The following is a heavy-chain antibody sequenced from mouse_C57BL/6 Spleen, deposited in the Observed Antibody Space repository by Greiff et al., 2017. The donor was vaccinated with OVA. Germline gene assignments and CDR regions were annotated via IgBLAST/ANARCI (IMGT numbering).Heavy chain of an antibody. CDR2: ISSGGDYI. D-gene: IGHD1-1*01. Sequence: DVHLVESGEGLVKPGGSLKLSCAASGFTFSSYAMSWVRQTPEKRLEWVAYISSGGDYIYYADTVKGRFTISRDNARNTLYLQMSSLKSEDTAMYYCTRGDYYGSSYVYAMDYWGQGTSVTVSS. CDR3: TRGDYYGSSYVYAMDY. CDR1: GFTFSSYA. J-gene: IGHJ4*01. V-gene: IGHV5-9-1*02.